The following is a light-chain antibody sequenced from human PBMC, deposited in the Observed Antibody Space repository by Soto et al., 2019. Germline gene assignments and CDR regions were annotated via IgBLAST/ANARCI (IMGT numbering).Light chain of an antibody. CDR2: EVS. CDR3: SSYTSSSTPLV. J-gene: IGLJ1*01. V-gene: IGLV2-14*01. Sequence: QSALTQPASVSGSPGQSITISCTGTSSDVGGYNYVSWYQQHPGKAPKLMIYEVSTRPSGVSNRFSGSKSGNTASLTISGLQADDEADYYCSSYTSSSTPLVFGTGTKLTVL. CDR1: SSDVGGYNY.